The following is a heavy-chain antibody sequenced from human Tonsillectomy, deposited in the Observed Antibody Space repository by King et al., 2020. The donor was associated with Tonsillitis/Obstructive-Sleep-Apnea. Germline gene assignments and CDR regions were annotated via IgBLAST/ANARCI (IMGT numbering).Heavy chain of an antibody. D-gene: IGHD4-17*01. V-gene: IGHV3-30*18. CDR1: GFTFNSYG. Sequence: VQLVESGGGVVQPGRSLRLSCAASGFTFNSYGMHWVRQAPGKGLEWVAVISYDGSSKYHADSVKGRFTISRDNSKNTLYLQMNSLSAEDTAVYYCAKDLDYGDYYYTMDVWGQGTTVTVSS. CDR2: ISYDGSSK. CDR3: AKDLDYGDYYYTMDV. J-gene: IGHJ6*02.